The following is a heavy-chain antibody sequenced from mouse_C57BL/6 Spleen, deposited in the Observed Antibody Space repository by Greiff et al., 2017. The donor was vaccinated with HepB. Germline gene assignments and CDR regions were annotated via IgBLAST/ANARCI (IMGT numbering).Heavy chain of an antibody. CDR1: GYTFTSYG. CDR3: ARPPVATRYFDV. CDR2: IYPRSGNT. Sequence: VKLQESGAELARPGASVKLSCKASGYTFTSYGISWVKQRTGQGLEWIGEIYPRSGNTYYNEKFKGKATLTADKSSSTAYMELRSLTSEDSAVYFCARPPVATRYFDVWGTGTTVTVSS. J-gene: IGHJ1*03. D-gene: IGHD1-1*02. V-gene: IGHV1-81*01.